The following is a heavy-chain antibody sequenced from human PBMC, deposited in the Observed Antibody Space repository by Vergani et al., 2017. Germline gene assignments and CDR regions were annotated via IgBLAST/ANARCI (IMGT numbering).Heavy chain of an antibody. J-gene: IGHJ6*02. Sequence: QVQLVRSGAEVKKPGASVKVSCKASGYTFTGYYMHWVRQAPGQGLEWMGWINPNSGGTNYAQKFQGRVTMTRNTSISTAYMELSSLRSEDTAVYYCARLRPKMGTIFGVVSPYYYYGMDVWGQGTTVTVSS. CDR2: INPNSGGT. V-gene: IGHV1-2*02. CDR1: GYTFTGYY. CDR3: ARLRPKMGTIFGVVSPYYYYGMDV. D-gene: IGHD3-3*01.